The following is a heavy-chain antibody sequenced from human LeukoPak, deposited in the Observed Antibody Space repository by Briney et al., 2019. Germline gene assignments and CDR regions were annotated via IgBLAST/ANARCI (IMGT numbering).Heavy chain of an antibody. J-gene: IGHJ4*02. Sequence: GGSLRLSCAASGFTFSSYAMSWVRQAPGQGLEWVAALSGGGGSTYYADSVKRRFTISRDNSKNTLYLQMNSLSADDTAVFYCARHDRGSGSPYYFDYWGQGTLVTVSP. D-gene: IGHD3-10*01. CDR2: LSGGGGST. CDR1: GFTFSSYA. V-gene: IGHV3-23*01. CDR3: ARHDRGSGSPYYFDY.